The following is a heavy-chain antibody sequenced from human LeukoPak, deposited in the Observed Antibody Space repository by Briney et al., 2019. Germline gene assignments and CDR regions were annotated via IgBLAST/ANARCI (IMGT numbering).Heavy chain of an antibody. V-gene: IGHV5-51*01. CDR2: IYPGDSDT. CDR1: GYTFTGYY. D-gene: IGHD6-13*01. J-gene: IGHJ4*02. CDR3: ARGRGSSSWFDY. Sequence: KVSCKASGYTFTGYYMHWVRQAPGQGLEWMGIIYPGDSDTRYSPSFQGQVTISADKSISTAYLQWSSLKASDTAMYYCARGRGSSSWFDYWGQGTLVTVSS.